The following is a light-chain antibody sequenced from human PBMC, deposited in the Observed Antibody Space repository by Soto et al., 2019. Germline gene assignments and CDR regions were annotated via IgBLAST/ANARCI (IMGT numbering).Light chain of an antibody. J-gene: IGKJ1*01. Sequence: DIQMTQCPSTLSASVGDRVTITCRASQSIKTWLAWYQQKPGKAPNLLIYDASSLESGVPSRFSGSGSGTEFTLTISSLQPDDFATYYCQHYNSYSEAFGQGTKVDI. V-gene: IGKV1-5*01. CDR1: QSIKTW. CDR3: QHYNSYSEA. CDR2: DAS.